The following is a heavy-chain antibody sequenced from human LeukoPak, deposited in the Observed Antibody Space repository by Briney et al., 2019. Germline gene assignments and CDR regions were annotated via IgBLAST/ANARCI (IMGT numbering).Heavy chain of an antibody. CDR2: ISGSGGNT. J-gene: IGHJ4*02. V-gene: IGHV3-23*01. CDR1: GFTFITYA. D-gene: IGHD2-2*01. CDR3: AKEWAAAYFDY. Sequence: GGSLRLSCAASGFTFITYAMTWVRQAPGKGLEWVSAISGSGGNTDYADSVKGRFTISRDNSKNTLYLQMNSLRAEDTAVYYCAKEWAAAYFDYWGQGTLVTVSS.